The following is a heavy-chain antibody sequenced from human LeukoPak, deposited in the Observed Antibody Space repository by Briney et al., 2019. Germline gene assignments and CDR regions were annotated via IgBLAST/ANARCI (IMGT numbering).Heavy chain of an antibody. CDR3: ARAPDGYTKYYFDY. V-gene: IGHV1-69*04. CDR2: IIPILGTT. Sequence: SVKVSCKASGGTFSSYVFSWVRQAPGQGLEWMGRIIPILGTTNYAQKFQGRVTITADKSTTTVYMELSSLRSEDTAVYFCARAPDGYTKYYFDYWGQGTLVTVSS. J-gene: IGHJ4*02. CDR1: GGTFSSYV. D-gene: IGHD5-24*01.